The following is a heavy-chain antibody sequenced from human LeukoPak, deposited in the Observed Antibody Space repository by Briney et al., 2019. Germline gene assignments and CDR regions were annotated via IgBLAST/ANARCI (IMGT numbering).Heavy chain of an antibody. Sequence: SVKVSCKASGGTFISYAISWVRQAPGQGLEWVGRIIPIFGTANYAQKFQGRVTITTDESTSTAYMELSSLRSEDTAVYYCARGSGPFVDYWGQGTLVTVSS. CDR1: GGTFISYA. D-gene: IGHD2-21*01. J-gene: IGHJ4*02. CDR2: IIPIFGTA. CDR3: ARGSGPFVDY. V-gene: IGHV1-69*05.